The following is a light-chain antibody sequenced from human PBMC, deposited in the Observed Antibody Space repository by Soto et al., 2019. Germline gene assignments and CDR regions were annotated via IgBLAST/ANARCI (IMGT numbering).Light chain of an antibody. CDR1: QTVLDSSNNKDY. Sequence: DIVMTQSPDSLAVSLGERATINCKSSQTVLDSSNNKDYLTWYQQKPGQAPRLLIYGASSRATAIPDRFSGSGSGTDFTLTISRLEPEDFAAYYCQQYGSSPLTFGGGTKVDIK. CDR2: GAS. V-gene: IGKV4-1*01. J-gene: IGKJ4*01. CDR3: QQYGSSPLT.